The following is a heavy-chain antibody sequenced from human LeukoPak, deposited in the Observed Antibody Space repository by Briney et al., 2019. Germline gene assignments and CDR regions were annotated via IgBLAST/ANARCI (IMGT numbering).Heavy chain of an antibody. CDR3: AIDPHSSGWYEPFDY. CDR1: GYTFTGYY. D-gene: IGHD6-19*01. Sequence: ASVKVSCKASGYTFTGYYMHWVRQAPGQGLEWMGWINPNSGGTNYAQKFQGRVTMTRDTSISTAYMELSRLRSDDTAVYYCAIDPHSSGWYEPFDYWGQGTLVTVSS. CDR2: INPNSGGT. J-gene: IGHJ4*02. V-gene: IGHV1-2*02.